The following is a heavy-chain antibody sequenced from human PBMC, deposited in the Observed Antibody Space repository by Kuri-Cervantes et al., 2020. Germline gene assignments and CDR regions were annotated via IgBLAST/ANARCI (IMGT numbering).Heavy chain of an antibody. CDR3: AKGSDSGYDQDY. V-gene: IGHV3-33*06. CDR2: IWYDGSNK. J-gene: IGHJ4*02. CDR1: GFTFRNYG. D-gene: IGHD5-12*01. Sequence: GGSLRLSCAASGFTFRNYGMHWVRQAPGKGLEWLAVIWYDGSNKYYADSVKGRFTFSRDNSKNTLYLQINSLRAEDTAVYYCAKGSDSGYDQDYWGQGSLVTVSS.